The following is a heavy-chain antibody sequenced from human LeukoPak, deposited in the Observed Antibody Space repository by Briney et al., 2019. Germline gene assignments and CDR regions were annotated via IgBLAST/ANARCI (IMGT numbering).Heavy chain of an antibody. Sequence: ASVTVSCKASGQSLTGYFIHWVRQAPGQGLEWVGRIDPNTGDTIYAQNFQGRVTVTSATSISTAYMELSRLTSDDTAVYFCARLGLHGSGTYYFFDYWGQGTLVTVSS. CDR1: GQSLTGYF. J-gene: IGHJ4*02. CDR3: ARLGLHGSGTYYFFDY. V-gene: IGHV1-2*06. CDR2: IDPNTGDT. D-gene: IGHD3-10*01.